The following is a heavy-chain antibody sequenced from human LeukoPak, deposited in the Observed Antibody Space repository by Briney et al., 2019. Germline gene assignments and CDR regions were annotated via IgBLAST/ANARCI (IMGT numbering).Heavy chain of an antibody. V-gene: IGHV3-74*01. CDR3: ARGPGAFDI. CDR1: GFMFSSYW. J-gene: IGHJ3*02. D-gene: IGHD2-2*01. Sequence: PGGSLRLSCVASGFMFSSYWMNWVRQAPGKGLVWVSRINSDGSSTSYADSVKGRFTISRDNAKNTLFLQMNSLRAEDTAAYYCARGPGAFDIWGQGTMVTVSS. CDR2: INSDGSST.